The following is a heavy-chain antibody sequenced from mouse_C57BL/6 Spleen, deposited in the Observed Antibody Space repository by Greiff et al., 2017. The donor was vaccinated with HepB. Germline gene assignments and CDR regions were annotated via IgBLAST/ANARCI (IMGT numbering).Heavy chain of an antibody. J-gene: IGHJ3*01. V-gene: IGHV3-1*01. Sequence: EVKLVESGPGMVKPSQSLSLTCTVTGYSITSGYDWHWIRHFPGNKLEWMGYISYSGSTNYNPSLKSRISITHDTSKNHFFLKLNSVTTEDTATYYCARADSNFSWFAYWGQGTLVTVSA. CDR3: ARADSNFSWFAY. D-gene: IGHD2-5*01. CDR2: ISYSGST. CDR1: GYSITSGYD.